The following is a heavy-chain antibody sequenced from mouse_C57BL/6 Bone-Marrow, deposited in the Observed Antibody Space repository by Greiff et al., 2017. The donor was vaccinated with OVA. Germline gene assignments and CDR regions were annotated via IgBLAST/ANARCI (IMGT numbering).Heavy chain of an antibody. Sequence: QVQLQQPGAELVKPGASVKLSCKASGYTFTSYWMQWVKQRPGQGLEWIGEIDPSDSYTNYNQKFKGKATLTVDTSSSTAYMQLSSLTSEDSAVYYCARRGYYGSSEDYFDYWGQGTTLTVSS. J-gene: IGHJ2*01. CDR1: GYTFTSYW. CDR3: ARRGYYGSSEDYFDY. CDR2: IDPSDSYT. V-gene: IGHV1-50*01. D-gene: IGHD1-1*01.